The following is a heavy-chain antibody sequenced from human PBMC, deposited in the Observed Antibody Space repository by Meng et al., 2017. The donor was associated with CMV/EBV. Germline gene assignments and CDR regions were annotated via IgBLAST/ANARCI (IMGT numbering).Heavy chain of an antibody. Sequence: SGLAVSSDWMQWVRKGGGKERVWVSRINSHGSSTRYADKGKGRVTNARDNAKNTLYLKMNSLRAEDTAVYYCARGGGVIGVGGEFDPWGQGTLVTVSS. CDR2: INSHGSST. J-gene: IGHJ5*02. CDR1: GLAVSSDW. V-gene: IGHV3-74*01. D-gene: IGHD6-19*01. CDR3: ARGGGVIGVGGEFDP.